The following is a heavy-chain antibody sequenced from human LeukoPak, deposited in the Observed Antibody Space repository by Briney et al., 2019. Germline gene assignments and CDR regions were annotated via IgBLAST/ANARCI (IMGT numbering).Heavy chain of an antibody. CDR1: GYTFTCSY. J-gene: IGHJ6*03. Sequence: ASVRVSCKASGYTFTCSYIHRMRRAPGQGLEWMGWINPNSGGTYYPQKFQGRVTMTRDTSISTAYMEMIRLRSDDTDVYYCGRGRLTATPPFCHYQYYMDVWGKGTTVTVSS. D-gene: IGHD1-7*01. V-gene: IGHV1-2*02. CDR3: GRGRLTATPPFCHYQYYMDV. CDR2: INPNSGGT.